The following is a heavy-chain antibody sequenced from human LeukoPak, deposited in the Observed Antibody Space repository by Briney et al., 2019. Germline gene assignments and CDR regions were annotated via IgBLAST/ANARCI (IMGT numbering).Heavy chain of an antibody. CDR1: GGSISDYY. CDR2: IYYSGTT. D-gene: IGHD3-3*02. J-gene: IGHJ6*03. Sequence: SETLSLTCTVSGGSISDYYWSWIRQSPGKGLEWIGYIYYSGTTNYNPSLKSRVTISVDTSKNQFSLKLSSVTAADTAVFYCARAFYPGYYSYMAVWGKGTTVTVSS. V-gene: IGHV4-59*01. CDR3: ARAFYPGYYSYMAV.